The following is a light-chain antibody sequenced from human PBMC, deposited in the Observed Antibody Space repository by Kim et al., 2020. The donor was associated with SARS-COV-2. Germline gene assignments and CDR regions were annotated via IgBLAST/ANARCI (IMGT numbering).Light chain of an antibody. CDR1: QSISSY. J-gene: IGKJ1*01. Sequence: ASVGDRVTITCRASQSISSYLNWFQQKPGKPPRLLIYAASTLQSGVPSRFSGSESGTDFTLTIDSLQPEDFATYYCHQTYSTPQTFGQGTKVDIK. CDR2: AAS. CDR3: HQTYSTPQT. V-gene: IGKV1-39*01.